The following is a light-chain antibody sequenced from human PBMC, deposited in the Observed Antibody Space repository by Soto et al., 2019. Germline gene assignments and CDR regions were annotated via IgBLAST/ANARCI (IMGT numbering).Light chain of an antibody. Sequence: ERVMTQSPATLSVSPGERATLSCRASQSVSSNLAWYQQKPGQGPRLLIYGASTRATGIPARFSGSGSGTEFTLTISSLQSEDFAVYYCQQYNNWPPTFGQGTKVEIK. CDR3: QQYNNWPPT. CDR2: GAS. CDR1: QSVSSN. V-gene: IGKV3-15*01. J-gene: IGKJ1*01.